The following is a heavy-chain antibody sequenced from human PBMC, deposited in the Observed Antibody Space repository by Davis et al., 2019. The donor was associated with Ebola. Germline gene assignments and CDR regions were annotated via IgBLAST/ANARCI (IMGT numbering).Heavy chain of an antibody. CDR2: INPSGGST. D-gene: IGHD6-6*01. V-gene: IGHV1-46*01. CDR3: ATSIAARNWFDP. CDR1: GYTFTSYY. J-gene: IGHJ5*02. Sequence: AASVKVSCKASGYTFTSYYMHWVRQAPGQGLEWMGIINPSGGSTSYAQKFQGRVTMTRDTSTSTVYMELSSLRSEDTAVYYCATSIAARNWFDPWGQGTLVTVSS.